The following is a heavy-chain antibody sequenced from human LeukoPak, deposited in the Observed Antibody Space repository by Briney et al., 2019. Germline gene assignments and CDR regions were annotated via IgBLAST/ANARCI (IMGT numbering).Heavy chain of an antibody. Sequence: SETLSLTCAVYGGSFSGYYWSWIRQPPGKGLEWIGEINHSGSTYYNPSLKSRVTISVDTSKNQFSLKLSSVTAADTAVYYCARDAAGTFDYWGQGTLVTVSS. V-gene: IGHV4-34*09. CDR2: INHSGST. J-gene: IGHJ4*02. D-gene: IGHD6-19*01. CDR3: ARDAAGTFDY. CDR1: GGSFSGYY.